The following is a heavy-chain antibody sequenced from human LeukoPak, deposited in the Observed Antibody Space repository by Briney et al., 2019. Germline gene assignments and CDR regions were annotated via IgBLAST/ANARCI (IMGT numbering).Heavy chain of an antibody. Sequence: GASVKVSCKASGYTFTSYAMHWVRQAPGQRLEWMGWINAGNGNTKYSQKFQGRVTITRDTSASTAYMELSSLRSEDTAVYYCATDSGSYYAEYFQHWGQGTLVTVSS. CDR2: INAGNGNT. D-gene: IGHD1-26*01. J-gene: IGHJ1*01. CDR1: GYTFTSYA. V-gene: IGHV1-3*01. CDR3: ATDSGSYYAEYFQH.